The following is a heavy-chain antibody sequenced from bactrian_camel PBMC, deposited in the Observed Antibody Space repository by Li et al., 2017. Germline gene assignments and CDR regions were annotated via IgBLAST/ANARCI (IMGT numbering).Heavy chain of an antibody. J-gene: IGHJ4*01. Sequence: VQLVESGGGSVQAGGSMRLSCTASGFISDGACMGWFRQRPGKEREGVATIYRAAYTIYYADSVKGRFNISLDVAKNTLYLQMNSLRPEDTAMYYCAASLGKAYCHRAFFLSHQRPNFGYMGQGTQVTVS. D-gene: IGHD5*01. V-gene: IGHV3S1*01. CDR1: GFISDGAC. CDR2: IYRAAYTI.